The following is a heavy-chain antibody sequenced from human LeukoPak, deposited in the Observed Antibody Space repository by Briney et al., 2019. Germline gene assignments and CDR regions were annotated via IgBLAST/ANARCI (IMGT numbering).Heavy chain of an antibody. CDR1: GGSLSGYY. J-gene: IGHJ6*02. D-gene: IGHD3-22*01. CDR2: INHSGST. CDR3: ARIVVAGEYYYYYYGMDV. V-gene: IGHV4-34*01. Sequence: SLETPSLTRAVYGGSLSGYYWGWVRQPPGKGLGWIGGINHSGSTNYNPSLKSRVTISVDTSKNQFSLKLSSVTAADTAVYYCARIVVAGEYYYYYYGMDVWGQGTTVTVSS.